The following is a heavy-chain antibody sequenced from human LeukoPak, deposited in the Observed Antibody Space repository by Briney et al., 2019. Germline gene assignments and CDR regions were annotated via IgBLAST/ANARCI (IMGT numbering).Heavy chain of an antibody. CDR1: GFTFRSYN. J-gene: IGHJ4*02. D-gene: IGHD3-10*01. V-gene: IGHV3-48*02. CDR2: ISSSSSTI. CDR3: AGVGSGSYYFDY. Sequence: TGGSLRLFCAASGFTFRSYNINWVRQAPGKGLEWVSYISSSSSTIYYADSVKGRFTISRDNAKNSLYLQMNSLRDEDTAVYYCAGVGSGSYYFDYWGQGTLVTVSS.